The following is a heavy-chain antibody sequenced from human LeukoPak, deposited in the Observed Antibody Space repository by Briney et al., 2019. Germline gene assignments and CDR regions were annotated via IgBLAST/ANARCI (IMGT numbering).Heavy chain of an antibody. CDR3: ARNNYVTHFYGLDV. J-gene: IGHJ6*02. V-gene: IGHV4-34*11. D-gene: IGHD4-11*01. CDR1: GGSFSGYY. Sequence: PSETLSLTCAVYGGSFSGYYSTSIRHPPGKGLEWIAYIYYSGSTNYNPSLKSRVTISVDTSKNQFSLKLSSVTAADTAVYFCARNNYVTHFYGLDVWGQGTTVTVSS. CDR2: IYYSGST.